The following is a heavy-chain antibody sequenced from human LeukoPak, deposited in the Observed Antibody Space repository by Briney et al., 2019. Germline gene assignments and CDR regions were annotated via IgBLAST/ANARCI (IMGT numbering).Heavy chain of an antibody. CDR1: GGSISSYY. J-gene: IGHJ4*02. CDR3: ARGSGWYYY. V-gene: IGHV4-59*08. Sequence: SETLSLTCTVSGGSISSYYWSWIRQPPGKGLEWIGYIYYSGSTNYNPSLKSRVTISVDTSKNQFSLKLSSVTAADTAVYYCARGSGWYYYWGQGTLVTVSS. CDR2: IYYSGST. D-gene: IGHD6-19*01.